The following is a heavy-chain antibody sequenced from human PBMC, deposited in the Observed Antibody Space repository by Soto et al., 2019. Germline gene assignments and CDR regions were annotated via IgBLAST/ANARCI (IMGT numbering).Heavy chain of an antibody. CDR3: AGFPIYDFWSRPIDY. CDR2: IYYSGST. V-gene: IGHV4-31*03. CDR1: GGYICSGGYY. J-gene: IGHJ4*02. D-gene: IGHD3-3*01. Sequence: SETLSLTCTVSGGYICSGGYYWSWIRQHPGKGLGWIGYIYYSGSTYYNPSLKSRVTISVDTSKNQFSLKLSSVTAADTAVYYCAGFPIYDFWSRPIDYWGQGTLVTVSS.